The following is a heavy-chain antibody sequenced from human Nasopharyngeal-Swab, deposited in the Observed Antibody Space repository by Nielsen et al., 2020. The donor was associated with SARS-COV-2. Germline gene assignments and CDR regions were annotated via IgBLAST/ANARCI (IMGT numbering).Heavy chain of an antibody. CDR3: AKTSNLGYFDL. J-gene: IGHJ2*01. V-gene: IGHV4-38-2*01. CDR2: IYHSGST. D-gene: IGHD1-1*01. CDR1: SYSISSGYY. Sequence: GSLRLSCAVSSYSISSGYYWGWIRQPPGKGLEWIGSIYHSGSTYYNPSLKSRVTISVDTSKNQFSLKLSSVTAADTAVYYCAKTSNLGYFDLWGRGTLVTVSS.